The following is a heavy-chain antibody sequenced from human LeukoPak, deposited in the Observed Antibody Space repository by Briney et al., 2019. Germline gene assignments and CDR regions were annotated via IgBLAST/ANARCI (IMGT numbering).Heavy chain of an antibody. CDR1: GYTFTNYG. CDR2: ISGYNGKT. Sequence: GASVKVSCKASGYTFTNYGICWVRQAPGQGLEWMGWISGYNGKTNYAQKFQGRVTMTTDTSTNTAYMELWSLISDDTAVYYCARGRNRGNYYYYYMDVWGKGTTVTVSS. D-gene: IGHD4-11*01. V-gene: IGHV1-18*01. CDR3: ARGRNRGNYYYYYMDV. J-gene: IGHJ6*03.